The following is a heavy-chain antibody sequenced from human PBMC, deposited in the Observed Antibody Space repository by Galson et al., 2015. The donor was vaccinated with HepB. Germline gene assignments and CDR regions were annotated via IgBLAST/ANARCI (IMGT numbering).Heavy chain of an antibody. CDR3: AHQNYYGSGSYYPFDY. D-gene: IGHD3-10*01. CDR2: IYWDDDK. J-gene: IGHJ4*02. V-gene: IGHV2-5*02. CDR1: GFSLSTSGVG. Sequence: LVKPTQTLTLTCTFSGFSLSTSGVGVGWIRQPPGKALEWLALIYWDDDKRYSPSLKSRLTITKDTSKNQVVLTMTNMDPVDTATYYCAHQNYYGSGSYYPFDYWGQGTLVTVSS.